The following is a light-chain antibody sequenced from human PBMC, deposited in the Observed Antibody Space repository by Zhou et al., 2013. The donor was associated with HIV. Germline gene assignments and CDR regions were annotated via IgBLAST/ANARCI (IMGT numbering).Light chain of an antibody. CDR3: QQYDTLPPT. CDR2: GAS. Sequence: EIVLTQSPGTLSLSPGERATLSCRASQSVSSSYLAWYQQKPGQAPRLLLFGASNRATGVPDRFSGSASGTDFTLTISRLEAEDFAVYYCQQYDTLPPTFGQGPRWKSN. V-gene: IGKV3-20*01. CDR1: QSVSSSY. J-gene: IGKJ1*01.